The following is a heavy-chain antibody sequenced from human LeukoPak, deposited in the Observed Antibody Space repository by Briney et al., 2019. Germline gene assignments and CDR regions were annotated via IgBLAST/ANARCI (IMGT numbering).Heavy chain of an antibody. J-gene: IGHJ6*02. V-gene: IGHV3-30-3*01. CDR2: ISYDGSNK. CDR1: GFTFSSYA. CDR3: ATDRYYTMNI. Sequence: GGSLRLSCAASGFTFSSYAMHWVRQAPGKGLEWVAVISYDGSNKYYADSVKGRFTISRDNAKNTLYLQMNSLRVDDTAVYYCATDRYYTMNIWGQGTTVTVSS.